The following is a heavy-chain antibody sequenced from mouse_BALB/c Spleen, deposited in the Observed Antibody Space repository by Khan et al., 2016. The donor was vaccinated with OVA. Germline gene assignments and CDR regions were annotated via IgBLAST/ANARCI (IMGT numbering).Heavy chain of an antibody. CDR1: GFSFSDYY. CDR3: SRGQYGYPFAY. V-gene: IGHV5-4*02. J-gene: IGHJ3*01. Sequence: EVELVESGGGLVKPGGSLKLSCAATGFSFSDYYMYWVRQTPEKRLEWVATISYGGSSTYYIDSVKGRFTISRDDAKNNLFLQMSSLKSEDTAISYWSRGQYGYPFAYWGQGTLVTVAA. D-gene: IGHD2-2*01. CDR2: ISYGGSST.